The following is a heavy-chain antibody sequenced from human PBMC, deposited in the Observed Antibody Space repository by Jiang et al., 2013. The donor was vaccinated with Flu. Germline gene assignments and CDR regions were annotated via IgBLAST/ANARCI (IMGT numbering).Heavy chain of an antibody. J-gene: IGHJ6*02. V-gene: IGHV3-74*01. Sequence: GLVQPGGSLRLSCAASGFTFSSYWMHWVRQAPGKGLVWVSRINSDGSSTSYADSVKGRFTISRDNAKNTLYLQMSSLRAEDTAVYYCARKMIRGVDYYYGMDVWGQGTTVTVSS. CDR1: GFTFSSYW. CDR3: ARKMIRGVDYYYGMDV. CDR2: INSDGSST. D-gene: IGHD3-16*01.